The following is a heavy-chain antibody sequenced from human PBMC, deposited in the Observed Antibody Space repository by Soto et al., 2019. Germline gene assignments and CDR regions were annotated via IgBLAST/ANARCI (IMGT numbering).Heavy chain of an antibody. V-gene: IGHV4-61*01. CDR1: GGSVSSGSYY. CDR3: ARDRIAAAGTYYYYYGMDV. CDR2: IYYSGST. D-gene: IGHD6-13*01. Sequence: PSETLSLTCTVSGGSVSSGSYYWSWLRQPPGKGLEWIGYIYYSGSTNYNPSLKSRVTISVDTSKNQFSLKLSSVTAADTAVYYCARDRIAAAGTYYYYYGMDVWGQGTTVTVSS. J-gene: IGHJ6*02.